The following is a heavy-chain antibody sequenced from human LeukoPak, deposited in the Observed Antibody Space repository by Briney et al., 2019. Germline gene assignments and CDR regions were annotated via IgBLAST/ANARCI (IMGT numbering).Heavy chain of an antibody. V-gene: IGHV1-69*13. CDR2: IIPIFGTA. D-gene: IGHD2-2*01. J-gene: IGHJ5*02. CDR3: ARDVVPAAIVNWFDP. Sequence: GASSKVSCKASGDTFSSYAISLVRQAPGQGLEWMGGIIPIFGTANYAQKFQGRVTITADESTSTAYMELSSLRSEDTAVYYCARDVVPAAIVNWFDPWGQGTLVTVSS. CDR1: GDTFSSYA.